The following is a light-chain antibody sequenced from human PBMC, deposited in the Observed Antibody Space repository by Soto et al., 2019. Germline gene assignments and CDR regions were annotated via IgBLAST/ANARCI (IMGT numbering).Light chain of an antibody. CDR3: SSYASSSTNV. CDR1: SSDVGGYNY. J-gene: IGLJ1*01. V-gene: IGLV2-14*01. Sequence: QSVLTQPASVSGSPGQSITISCTGTSSDVGGYNYVSWYQQHPGKAPKLMIYEVSNRPSGVSNRFSGSKSGNTAPLTISGLQAEDEAEYCCSSYASSSTNVFGAGTKLTVL. CDR2: EVS.